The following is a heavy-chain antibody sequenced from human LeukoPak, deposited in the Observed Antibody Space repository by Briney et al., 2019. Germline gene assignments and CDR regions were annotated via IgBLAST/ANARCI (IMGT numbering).Heavy chain of an antibody. J-gene: IGHJ4*02. CDR3: ARAGSGSGWYFDY. CDR1: GYDFTSVG. CDR2: ISPYNGNT. V-gene: IGHV1-18*01. D-gene: IGHD6-19*01. Sequence: ASVKVSCKASGYDFTSVGITWVRRAPGQGLEWMGWISPYNGNTRYAQKFQGRVAMTTDTSTTAAYMELRGLRINDTAVYYCARAGSGSGWYFDYWGQGTLVTVSS.